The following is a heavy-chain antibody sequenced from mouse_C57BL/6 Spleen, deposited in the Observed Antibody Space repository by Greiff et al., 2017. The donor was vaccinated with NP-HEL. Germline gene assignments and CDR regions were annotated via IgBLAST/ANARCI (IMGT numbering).Heavy chain of an antibody. D-gene: IGHD1-2*01. CDR3: ARSPHYGRWFAY. V-gene: IGHV5-17*01. J-gene: IGHJ3*01. CDR2: ISSGSSTI. Sequence: EVQVVASGGGLVKPGGSLKLSCAASGFTFSDYGMHWVRQAPEKGLEWVAYISSGSSTIYYADTVKGRFTISRDNAKNTLFLQMTSLRSEDTAMYYCARSPHYGRWFAYWGQGTLVTVSA. CDR1: GFTFSDYG.